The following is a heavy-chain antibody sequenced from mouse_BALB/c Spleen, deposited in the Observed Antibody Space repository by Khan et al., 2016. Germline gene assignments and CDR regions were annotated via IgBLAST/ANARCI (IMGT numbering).Heavy chain of an antibody. CDR2: IRNKSNNYAT. Sequence: EVQLVETGGGLVQPKGSLKLSCVASGFTFNTNAMNWVRQAPGKGLEWVARIRNKSNNYATYYADSVKDRFTISRDDSQNMLYLQMNNLKTEDTAMYDCVKSEGYYFTYWGQGTLVSVSA. D-gene: IGHD2-3*01. CDR3: VKSEGYYFTY. V-gene: IGHV10S3*01. J-gene: IGHJ3*01. CDR1: GFTFNTNA.